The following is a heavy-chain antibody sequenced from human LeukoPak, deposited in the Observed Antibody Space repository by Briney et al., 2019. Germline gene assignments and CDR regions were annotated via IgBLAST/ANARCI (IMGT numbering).Heavy chain of an antibody. J-gene: IGHJ4*02. CDR3: ARDSVGALDY. CDR2: IYSGGST. Sequence: GGSLRLSCAASGFTVSTNYMSWVRQAPGKGLEWVSVIYSGGSTYYADSVKGRFTISRDNSRNTLYLQMNSLRAEDTAVYYCARDSVGALDYWGQGTLVTVSS. CDR1: GFTVSTNY. V-gene: IGHV3-53*01. D-gene: IGHD1-26*01.